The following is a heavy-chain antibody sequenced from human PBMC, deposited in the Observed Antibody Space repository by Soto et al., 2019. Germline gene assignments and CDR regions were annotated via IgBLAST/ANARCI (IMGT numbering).Heavy chain of an antibody. CDR3: ARGGSRSWFAWFAP. D-gene: IGHD6-13*01. V-gene: IGHV1-2*02. J-gene: IGHJ5*02. Sequence: LVKVDCKGSGYTFTVYYMHWVRQAPGQGLEWMGWINPNSGGTNYAQKFQGRVTMTRDTSISTAYMELSRLRSDDTAVYYCARGGSRSWFAWFAPRGNGTLVTVSS. CDR1: GYTFTVYY. CDR2: INPNSGGT.